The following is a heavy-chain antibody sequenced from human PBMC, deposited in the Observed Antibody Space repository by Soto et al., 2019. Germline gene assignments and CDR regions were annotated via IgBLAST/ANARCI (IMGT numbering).Heavy chain of an antibody. D-gene: IGHD6-19*01. CDR1: GFTFDDYA. J-gene: IGHJ5*02. V-gene: IGHV3-9*01. CDR3: AKAHDSSCWYNNWFDP. CDR2: ISWNSGKI. Sequence: EVQLVESGGGLVQPGRSLRLSCEASGFTFDDYAMHWVRQAPGKGLEWVSGISWNSGKIHYADSVRGRFTISRDNAQNSLYMQMNSLRPEDTAFYYCAKAHDSSCWYNNWFDPWGQGTLVTVSS.